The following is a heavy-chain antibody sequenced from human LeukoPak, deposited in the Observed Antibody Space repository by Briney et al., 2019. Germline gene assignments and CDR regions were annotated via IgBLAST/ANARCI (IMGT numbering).Heavy chain of an antibody. V-gene: IGHV3-20*01. CDR1: GFTFDDYG. J-gene: IGHJ3*02. Sequence: GGSLRLSCAASGFTFDDYGMSWVRQAPGKGLEWVSGINWNGGSTGYADSVKGRFTISRDNAMNSLYLQMNSLRAEDTALYHCARVNSSSWWGDAFDIWGQGTMVTVSS. CDR2: INWNGGST. CDR3: ARVNSSSWWGDAFDI. D-gene: IGHD6-13*01.